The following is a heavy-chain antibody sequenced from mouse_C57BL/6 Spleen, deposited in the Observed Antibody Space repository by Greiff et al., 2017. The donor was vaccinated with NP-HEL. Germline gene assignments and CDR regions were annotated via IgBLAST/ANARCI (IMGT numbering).Heavy chain of an antibody. Sequence: QVQLQQPGAELVKPGASVKLSCKASGYTFTSYWMHWVKQRPGRGLEWIGRFDPNSGGTKYNEKFKSKATLTVDKPSSTAYMQLSSLTSADSAVXYCARYDDSSGYGFAYWGKGTLVTVSA. CDR3: ARYDDSSGYGFAY. V-gene: IGHV1-72*01. CDR1: GYTFTSYW. J-gene: IGHJ3*01. CDR2: FDPNSGGT. D-gene: IGHD3-2*02.